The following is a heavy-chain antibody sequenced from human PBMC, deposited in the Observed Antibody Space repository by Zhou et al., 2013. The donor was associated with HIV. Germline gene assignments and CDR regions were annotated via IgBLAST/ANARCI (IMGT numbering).Heavy chain of an antibody. CDR2: IIPILGIA. CDR1: GGTFSSYA. J-gene: IGHJ6*03. CDR3: ARGLSPGAAAGTEGIYYYYYMGR. V-gene: IGHV1-69*04. D-gene: IGHD6-13*01. Sequence: QVQLVQSGAEVKKPGSSVKVSCKASGGTFSSYAISWVRQAPGQGLEWMGRIIPILGIANYAQKFQGRVTITADKSTSTAYMELSSLRSEDTAVYYCARGLSPGAAAGTEGIYYYYYMGRLGAKGTTGHRLL.